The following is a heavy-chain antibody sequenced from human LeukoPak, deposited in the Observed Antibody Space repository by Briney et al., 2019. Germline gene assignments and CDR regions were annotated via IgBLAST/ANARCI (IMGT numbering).Heavy chain of an antibody. Sequence: PGGSLRLSCAASGFTFSSYAMSWVRQAPGKGLEWVSAISGSGGSTYYADSVKGRFTISRDNSKNTLYLQMNSLRAEDTAVYYCAKDGRRSPIGYHGSGSYYHEAWFDPWGQGTLVTVSS. V-gene: IGHV3-23*01. CDR3: AKDGRRSPIGYHGSGSYYHEAWFDP. J-gene: IGHJ5*02. CDR2: ISGSGGST. CDR1: GFTFSSYA. D-gene: IGHD3-10*01.